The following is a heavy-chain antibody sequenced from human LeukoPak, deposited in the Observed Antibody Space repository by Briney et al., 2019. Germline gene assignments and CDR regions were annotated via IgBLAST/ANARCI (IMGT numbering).Heavy chain of an antibody. CDR1: GYTFTGYY. D-gene: IGHD3-10*01. CDR3: ARERITMVRGVIAL. Sequence: ASVKVSCKASGYTFTGYYMHWVRQAPGQGLEWMGWINPNSGGTNYAQKFQGRVTMTRDTSISTAYMELSRLRSDDTAVYYCARERITMVRGVIALWGQGTLVTASS. CDR2: INPNSGGT. J-gene: IGHJ4*02. V-gene: IGHV1-2*02.